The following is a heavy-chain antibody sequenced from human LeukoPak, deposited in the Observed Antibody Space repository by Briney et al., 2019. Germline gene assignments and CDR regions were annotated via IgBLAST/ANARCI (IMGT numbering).Heavy chain of an antibody. Sequence: PGGSLRLSCAASGFTFSSYSMNWVRQAPGKGLEWVSSISSSTSYIYYADSVKGRFTISRDNAKNSLYLQMNSLRAEDTAVYYCARDRRYSSSWYELRGWFDPWGQGTLVTVSS. CDR3: ARDRRYSSSWYELRGWFDP. CDR1: GFTFSSYS. V-gene: IGHV3-21*01. D-gene: IGHD6-13*01. CDR2: ISSSTSYI. J-gene: IGHJ5*02.